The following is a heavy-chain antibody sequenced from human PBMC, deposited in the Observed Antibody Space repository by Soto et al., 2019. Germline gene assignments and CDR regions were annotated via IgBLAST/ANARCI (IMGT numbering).Heavy chain of an antibody. CDR2: IYYSGST. V-gene: IGHV4-59*08. Sequence: SETLSLTCTVSGGSISSYYWSWIRQPPGKGLEWIGYIYYSGSTNYNPSIKSRVTISVDTSKNQFSLKLSSVTAADTAVYYCASSSRPSIAARYWFDPWGQGTLVTVSS. J-gene: IGHJ5*02. CDR1: GGSISSYY. D-gene: IGHD6-6*01. CDR3: ASSSRPSIAARYWFDP.